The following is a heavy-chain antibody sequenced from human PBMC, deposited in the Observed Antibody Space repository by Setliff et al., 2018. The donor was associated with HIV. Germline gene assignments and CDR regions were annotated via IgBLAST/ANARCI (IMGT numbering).Heavy chain of an antibody. J-gene: IGHJ6*03. V-gene: IGHV1-2*02. CDR1: SYTFTGYY. D-gene: IGHD3-22*01. Sequence: GASVKVSCKASSYTFTGYYMHWVRQAPGQGLEWMGWINPNSGGTNYAQKFQGRVTMTRDTSISTAYMELSRLRSDDTAVYYCARGMDDSSGYYYGYYDYYMDVWGKGTTVTVSS. CDR3: ARGMDDSSGYYYGYYDYYMDV. CDR2: INPNSGGT.